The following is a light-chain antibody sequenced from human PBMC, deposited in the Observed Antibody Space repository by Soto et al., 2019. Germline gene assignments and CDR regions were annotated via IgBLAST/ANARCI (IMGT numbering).Light chain of an antibody. CDR3: QQYNKWPLT. J-gene: IGKJ4*01. CDR1: ESVSNN. V-gene: IGKV3-15*01. CDR2: GAS. Sequence: EIVLTQSPATLSVSQGERATLSCRASESVSNNLAWYQQKPGLAPRLLIFGASARATGIPARFSGSGSGTEFTLTISSLQSEDFAVYYCQQYNKWPLTFGGGTKVEIK.